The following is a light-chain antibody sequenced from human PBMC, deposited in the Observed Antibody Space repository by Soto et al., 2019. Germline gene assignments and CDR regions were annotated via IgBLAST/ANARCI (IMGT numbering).Light chain of an antibody. CDR2: GTS. CDR1: QSISSY. V-gene: IGKV1-39*01. J-gene: IGKJ4*01. Sequence: DIQMTQSPSSLSASVGDRVTITCRASQSISSYLNWYQQKPGKAPKVLIYGTSSLQSGVPSRFSGSGSGTEFTLTISSQQPEDFATYHCQQTYSNPLTFGGGTKVEIK. CDR3: QQTYSNPLT.